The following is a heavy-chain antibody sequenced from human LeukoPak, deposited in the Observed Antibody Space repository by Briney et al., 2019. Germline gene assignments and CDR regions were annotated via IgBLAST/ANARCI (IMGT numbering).Heavy chain of an antibody. Sequence: PGGSLRLSCAASGFTFSSYGMHWVRQAPGKGLEWVAVISYDGNNNYYADYVKGRFTITSDNSKNTLYLQMNSLRAEDTAVYYCAKDLGGVLDYWGQGTLVTVSS. CDR1: GFTFSSYG. D-gene: IGHD3-16*01. CDR2: ISYDGNNN. CDR3: AKDLGGVLDY. V-gene: IGHV3-30*18. J-gene: IGHJ4*02.